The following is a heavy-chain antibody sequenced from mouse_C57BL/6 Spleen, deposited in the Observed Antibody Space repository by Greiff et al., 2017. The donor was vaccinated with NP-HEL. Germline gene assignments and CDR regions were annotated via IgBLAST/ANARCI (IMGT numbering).Heavy chain of an antibody. D-gene: IGHD2-5*01. CDR2: ISSGSSTI. CDR1: GFTFSDYG. J-gene: IGHJ4*01. CDR3: ATDSNYAMDY. Sequence: EVKLQESGGGLVKPGGSLKLSCAASGFTFSDYGMHWVRQAPEKGLEWVAYISSGSSTIYYADTVKGRFTISRDNAKNTLFLQMTSLRSEDTAMYYCATDSNYAMDYWGQGTSVTVSS. V-gene: IGHV5-17*01.